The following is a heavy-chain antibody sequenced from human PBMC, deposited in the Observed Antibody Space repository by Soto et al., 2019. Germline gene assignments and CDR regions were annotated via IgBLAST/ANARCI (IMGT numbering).Heavy chain of an antibody. V-gene: IGHV1-3*01. CDR2: INAGNGNT. Sequence: QVPLVQSGAEVKKPGASVKVSCKASGYTFTSYAMHWVRQAPGQRLEWMGWINAGNGNTKYSQKFKGRVTITRDTSASTAYMELSSLRSEDTAVYYCARGRIDYDILTGYNDYWGQGTLVTVSS. J-gene: IGHJ4*02. CDR1: GYTFTSYA. CDR3: ARGRIDYDILTGYNDY. D-gene: IGHD3-9*01.